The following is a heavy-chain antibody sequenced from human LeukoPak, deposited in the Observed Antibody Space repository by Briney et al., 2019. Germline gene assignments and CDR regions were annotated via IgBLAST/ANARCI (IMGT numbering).Heavy chain of an antibody. V-gene: IGHV5-51*01. Sequence: GESLKISCKGSGYSFTTNWIGWLRQMPGKGLEWMGIIYPGDSDTRYSPSFQGQVTISADKSINTAYLQWSSLKASDTAIYYCARQVAAAGTGGLLLGYGMDVGGQGTTVTVSS. CDR1: GYSFTTNW. CDR2: IYPGDSDT. J-gene: IGHJ6*02. D-gene: IGHD6-13*01. CDR3: ARQVAAAGTGGLLLGYGMDV.